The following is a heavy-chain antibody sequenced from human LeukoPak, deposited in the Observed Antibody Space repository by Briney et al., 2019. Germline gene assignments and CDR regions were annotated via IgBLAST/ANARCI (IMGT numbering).Heavy chain of an antibody. J-gene: IGHJ4*02. CDR1: GFTFSSYG. V-gene: IGHV3-33*01. D-gene: IGHD1-26*01. Sequence: GGSLRLPCAASGFTFSSYGMHWVRQAPGKGLEWVAVIWYDGSNKYYADSVKGRFTISRDNSKNTLYLQMNSLRAEDTAVYYCARSFVSETYFYYFDYWGRGTLVTVSS. CDR2: IWYDGSNK. CDR3: ARSFVSETYFYYFDY.